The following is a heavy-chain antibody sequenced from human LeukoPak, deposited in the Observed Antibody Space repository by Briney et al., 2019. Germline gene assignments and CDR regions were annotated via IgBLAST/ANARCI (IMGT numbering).Heavy chain of an antibody. CDR2: ISGSGGST. J-gene: IGHJ4*02. D-gene: IGHD3/OR15-3a*01. CDR3: AKRGVVIRVILVGFHKEAYYFES. Sequence: GGSLRLSCAVSGITLSNYGMSWVRQAPGKGLEWVAGISGSGGSTNYADSVKGRFTISRDSPKNTLYLQMNSLRAEDTAFYFCAKRGVVIRVILVGFHKEAYYFESWGQGALVAVSS. CDR1: GITLSNYG. V-gene: IGHV3-23*01.